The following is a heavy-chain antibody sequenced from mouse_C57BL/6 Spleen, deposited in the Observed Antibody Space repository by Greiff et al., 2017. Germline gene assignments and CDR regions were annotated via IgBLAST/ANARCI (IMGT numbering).Heavy chain of an antibody. CDR2: INPNNGGT. CDR3: ARYDSYLYAMDY. V-gene: IGHV1-26*01. J-gene: IGHJ4*01. CDR1: GYTFTDYY. Sequence: VQLQQSGPELVKPGASVKISCKASGYTFTDYYMNWVKQSHGKSLEWIGDINPNNGGTSYNQKFKGKATLTVDKSSSTAYMELRSLTSEDSAVYYCARYDSYLYAMDYWGQGTSVTVSS. D-gene: IGHD2-3*01.